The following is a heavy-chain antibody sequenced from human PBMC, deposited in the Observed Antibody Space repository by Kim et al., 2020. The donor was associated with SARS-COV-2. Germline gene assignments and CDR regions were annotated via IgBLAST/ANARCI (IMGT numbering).Heavy chain of an antibody. V-gene: IGHV3-11*05. J-gene: IGHJ4*02. D-gene: IGHD3-22*01. CDR3: ERDLEYYDSSGYRNNDY. Sequence: KGPCTISRDNAKNPLYLQMNSLRAEDTAVYYCERDLEYYDSSGYRNNDYWGQGTLVTVSS.